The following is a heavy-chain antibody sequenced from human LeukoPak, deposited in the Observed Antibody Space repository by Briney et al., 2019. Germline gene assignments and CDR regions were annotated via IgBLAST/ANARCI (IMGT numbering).Heavy chain of an antibody. J-gene: IGHJ5*02. D-gene: IGHD6-13*01. CDR2: ISGSGGST. CDR3: AKMSSSSWYMGYNWFDP. Sequence: GGSLRLSCAASGFTFSSYAMSWVRQAPGKGLEWVSAISGSGGSTYYADFVQGRLTISRDNSKNTLFLQMNSLGAEDTAIYYCAKMSSSSWYMGYNWFDPWGQGTLVTVSS. CDR1: GFTFSSYA. V-gene: IGHV3-23*01.